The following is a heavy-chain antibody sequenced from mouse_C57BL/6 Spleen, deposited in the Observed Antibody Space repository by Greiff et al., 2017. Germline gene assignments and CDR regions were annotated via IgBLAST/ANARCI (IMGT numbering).Heavy chain of an antibody. D-gene: IGHD1-1*01. J-gene: IGHJ1*03. CDR1: GYTFTSYW. CDR3: ATYYGGSSPHWYIDV. V-gene: IGHV1-55*01. Sequence: VQLQQPGAELVKPGASVKMSCKASGYTFTSYWITWVKQRPGQGLEWIGDIYPGSGSTNYNEKFKSKATLTVDTSSSTAYMQLSSLTSEDSAVYYCATYYGGSSPHWYIDVWGKGTTVTVSS. CDR2: IYPGSGST.